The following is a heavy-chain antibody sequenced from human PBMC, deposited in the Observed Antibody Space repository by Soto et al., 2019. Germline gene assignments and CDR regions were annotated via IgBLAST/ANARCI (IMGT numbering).Heavy chain of an antibody. J-gene: IGHJ4*02. CDR3: ATYTYYYDSSGSNDLDY. CDR1: GFTFSSYA. V-gene: IGHV3-23*01. D-gene: IGHD3-22*01. Sequence: GGSLRLSCAASGFTFSSYAMSWVRQAPGKGLEWVSAISGSGGSTYYADSVKGRFTISRDNSKNTLYLQMNSLRAEDTAVYYCATYTYYYDSSGSNDLDYWGQGTLVTVSS. CDR2: ISGSGGST.